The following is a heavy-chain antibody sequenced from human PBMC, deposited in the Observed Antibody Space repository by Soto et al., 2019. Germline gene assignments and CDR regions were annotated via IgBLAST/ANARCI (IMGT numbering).Heavy chain of an antibody. Sequence: EVQLLESGGGLVQPGGSVRLSCAASGFTFSSYAMSWVRQAPGKGLEWVSAVSGSGGTTYYADSVKGRFTISRDNSKNTVYLQTNSLRVEDTAVYYCAKWYYYDSRPRKYFDYWGQGTLVIVSS. CDR1: GFTFSSYA. V-gene: IGHV3-23*01. CDR2: VSGSGGTT. D-gene: IGHD3-22*01. CDR3: AKWYYYDSRPRKYFDY. J-gene: IGHJ4*02.